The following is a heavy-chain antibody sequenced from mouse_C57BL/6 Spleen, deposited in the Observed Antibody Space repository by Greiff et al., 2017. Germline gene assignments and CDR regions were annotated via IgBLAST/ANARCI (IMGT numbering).Heavy chain of an antibody. CDR3: ARLRDYGHYYAMDY. J-gene: IGHJ4*01. D-gene: IGHD2-4*01. Sequence: VQLQQSGPELVKPGASVKMSCKASGYTFTDYNMHWVKQSHGKSLEWIGYINPNNGGTSYNQKFKGKATLTVNKSSSTAYMELRSLTSEDSAVYYCARLRDYGHYYAMDYWGQGTSVTVSS. V-gene: IGHV1-22*01. CDR2: INPNNGGT. CDR1: GYTFTDYN.